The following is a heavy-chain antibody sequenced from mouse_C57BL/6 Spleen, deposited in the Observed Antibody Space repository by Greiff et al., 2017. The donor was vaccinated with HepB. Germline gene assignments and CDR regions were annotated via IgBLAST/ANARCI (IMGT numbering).Heavy chain of an antibody. CDR3: AIPIYYDYDVFAY. V-gene: IGHV1-74*01. D-gene: IGHD2-4*01. CDR2: IHPSDSDT. CDR1: GYTFTSYW. Sequence: QVQLQQPGAELVKPGASVKVSCKASGYTFTSYWMHWVKQRPGQGLEWIGRIHPSDSDTNYNQKFKGKATLTVDKSSSTANMQLSSLTSEDSAVYYCAIPIYYDYDVFAYWGQGTLVTVSA. J-gene: IGHJ3*01.